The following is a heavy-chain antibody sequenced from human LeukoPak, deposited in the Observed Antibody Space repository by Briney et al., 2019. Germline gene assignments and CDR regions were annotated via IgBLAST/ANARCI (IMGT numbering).Heavy chain of an antibody. D-gene: IGHD3-10*01. CDR2: IRYDGSNK. V-gene: IGHV3-30*02. J-gene: IGHJ3*01. Sequence: GGSLRLSCAASGFTFSTYGMHWVRQAPGKELEWVAFIRYDGSNKYYAESVKGRFTISRDNSKNTLYVQMNSLRTEDTAVYYCAKDRYYYGSESYPIEAFDVWGQGIVVSVS. CDR1: GFTFSTYG. CDR3: AKDRYYYGSESYPIEAFDV.